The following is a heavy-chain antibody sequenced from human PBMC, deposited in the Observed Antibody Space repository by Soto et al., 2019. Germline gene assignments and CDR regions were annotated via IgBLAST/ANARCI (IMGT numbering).Heavy chain of an antibody. CDR3: AKYPGSGSYYKGPDY. V-gene: IGHV3-23*01. D-gene: IGHD3-10*01. CDR1: GFTFSSYA. CDR2: ISGSGGST. Sequence: EVQLLESGGGLVQPGGSLRLSCAASGFTFSSYAMSWVRQAPGKGLEWASAISGSGGSTYYADSVKGRFTISRDNSKNTLYLQLNSLRAEDTAVYYCAKYPGSGSYYKGPDYWGQGILVTVSS. J-gene: IGHJ4*02.